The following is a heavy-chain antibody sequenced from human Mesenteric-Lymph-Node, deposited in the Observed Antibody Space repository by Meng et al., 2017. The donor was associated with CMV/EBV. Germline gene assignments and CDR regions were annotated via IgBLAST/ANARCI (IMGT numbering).Heavy chain of an antibody. CDR1: GGTFSSYT. CDR2: IIPILGIA. Sequence: SVKVSCKASGGTFSSYTISWVRQAPGQGLEWMGRIIPILGIANYAQKFQGRVTITADKSTSTAYMELSSLRSEDTAVYYCARSDGYGDYFDHWGQGTLVTVSS. D-gene: IGHD5-24*01. J-gene: IGHJ4*02. V-gene: IGHV1-69*02. CDR3: ARSDGYGDYFDH.